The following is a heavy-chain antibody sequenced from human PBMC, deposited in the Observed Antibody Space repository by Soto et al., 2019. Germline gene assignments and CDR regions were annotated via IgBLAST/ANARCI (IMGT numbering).Heavy chain of an antibody. J-gene: IGHJ4*02. CDR3: ARVGATYYYDSSGYPDFDY. Sequence: PGWSLRLSCAASGFTFSSYSMNWVRQAPGKGLEWVSSISSSSSYIYYADSVKGRFTISRDNAKNSLYLQMNSLRAEDTAVYYCARVGATYYYDSSGYPDFDYWGQGTLVTVSS. V-gene: IGHV3-21*01. CDR1: GFTFSSYS. D-gene: IGHD3-22*01. CDR2: ISSSSSYI.